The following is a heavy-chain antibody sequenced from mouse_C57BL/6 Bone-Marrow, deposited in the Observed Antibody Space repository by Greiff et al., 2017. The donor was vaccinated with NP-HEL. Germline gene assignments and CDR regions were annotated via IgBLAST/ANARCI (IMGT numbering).Heavy chain of an antibody. CDR1: GYTFTSYG. V-gene: IGHV1-81*01. CDR3: ARGSITTVVATTPLYYFDY. CDR2: IYPRSGNT. D-gene: IGHD1-1*01. Sequence: VMLVESGAELARPGASVKLSCKASGYTFTSYGISWVKQRTGQGLEWIGEIYPRSGNTYYNEKFKGKATLTADKSSSTAYMELRSLTSEDSAVYFCARGSITTVVATTPLYYFDYWGQGTTLTVSS. J-gene: IGHJ2*01.